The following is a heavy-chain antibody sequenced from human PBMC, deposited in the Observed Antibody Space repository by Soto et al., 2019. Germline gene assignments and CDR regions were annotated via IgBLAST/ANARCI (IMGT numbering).Heavy chain of an antibody. V-gene: IGHV3-33*01. CDR2: IWYDGSNT. Sequence: GGSLRLSCAASGFTFSSHGMHWVRHAPGKGLEWVAVIWYDGSNTYYVDSVKGRFTISRDNSKNTLYLQMNSLRAEDTAVYYCARWGDDKRMDVWGQGTTVTVSS. D-gene: IGHD2-21*01. J-gene: IGHJ6*02. CDR3: ARWGDDKRMDV. CDR1: GFTFSSHG.